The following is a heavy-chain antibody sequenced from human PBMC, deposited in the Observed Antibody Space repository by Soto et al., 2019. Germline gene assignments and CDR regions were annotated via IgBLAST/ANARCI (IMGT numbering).Heavy chain of an antibody. CDR3: ARGRIAARHFDY. V-gene: IGHV3-21*01. J-gene: IGHJ4*02. CDR2: ISSSSSYI. Sequence: GGSLRLSCAASGFTFSSYSMNWVRQAPGKGLEWVSSISSSSSYIYYADSVKGRFTISRDNAKNSLYLQMNSLRAEDTAVYYCARGRIAARHFDYWGQGTLVTVSS. CDR1: GFTFSSYS. D-gene: IGHD6-6*01.